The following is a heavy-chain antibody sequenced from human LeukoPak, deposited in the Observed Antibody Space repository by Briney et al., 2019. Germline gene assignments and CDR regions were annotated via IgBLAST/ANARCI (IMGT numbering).Heavy chain of an antibody. CDR3: ASGIAAGGAFDI. CDR2: IYYSGST. Sequence: SETLSLTCTVSGGSISSYYWSWIRQPPGKGLEWIGYIYYSGSTNYNPSLKCRVTISVDTSKNQFSLKLSSVTAADTAVYYCASGIAAGGAFDIWGQGTMVTVSS. V-gene: IGHV4-59*08. D-gene: IGHD6-13*01. J-gene: IGHJ3*02. CDR1: GGSISSYY.